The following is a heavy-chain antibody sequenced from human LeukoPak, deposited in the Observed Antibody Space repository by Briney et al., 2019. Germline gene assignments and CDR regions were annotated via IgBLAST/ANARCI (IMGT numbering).Heavy chain of an antibody. D-gene: IGHD3-22*01. CDR3: ARVGYDSRGYANGMDV. Sequence: GGSLRLSCAASGFTFSSYSMNWVRQAPGKGLEWVSSISSSSSYIYYADSVKGRFTISRDNAKNSLYLQMNSLRAEDTAVYYCARVGYDSRGYANGMDVWGQGTTVTVSS. J-gene: IGHJ6*02. CDR2: ISSSSSYI. V-gene: IGHV3-21*01. CDR1: GFTFSSYS.